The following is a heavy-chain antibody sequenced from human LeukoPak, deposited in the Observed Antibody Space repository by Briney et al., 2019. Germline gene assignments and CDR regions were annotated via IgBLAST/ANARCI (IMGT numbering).Heavy chain of an antibody. V-gene: IGHV4-59*01. CDR3: ARGPYYDFWSGYPFFDY. D-gene: IGHD3-3*01. CDR2: IYYSGST. J-gene: IGHJ4*02. CDR1: GGSISSYY. Sequence: PSETLSLTCTVSGGSISSYYWSWIRQPPGKGLEWIGYIYYSGSTNYNPSLKSRVTISVDTSKNQFSLKLSSVTAADTAVYYCARGPYYDFWSGYPFFDYWGQGTLVTVPS.